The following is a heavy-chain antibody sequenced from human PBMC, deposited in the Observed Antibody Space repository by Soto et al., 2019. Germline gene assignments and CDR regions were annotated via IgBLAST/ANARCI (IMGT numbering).Heavy chain of an antibody. CDR3: ARGVGDWDYDSSGYPDFDY. CDR1: GGTFSSYA. V-gene: IGHV1-69*01. J-gene: IGHJ4*02. CDR2: IIPIFGTA. Sequence: QVQLVQSGAEVKKPGSSVKVSCKASGGTFSSYAISWVRQAPGQGLEWMGGIIPIFGTANYAQKFQGRVTITADESTSKAYMELSSLRSEDTAVYYCARGVGDWDYDSSGYPDFDYWGQGTLVTVSS. D-gene: IGHD3-22*01.